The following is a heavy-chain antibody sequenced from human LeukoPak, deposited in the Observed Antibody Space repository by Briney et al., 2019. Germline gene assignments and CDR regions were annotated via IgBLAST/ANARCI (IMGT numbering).Heavy chain of an antibody. CDR1: GGSFSGYY. D-gene: IGHD5-12*01. CDR2: INHSGST. CDR3: ARGTSGYSGYVFDY. Sequence: SETLSLTCAVYGGSFSGYYWSWIRQPPGKGLEWIGEINHSGSTNYNPSLKSRVTISVDTSKNQFSLKLSSVTAADTAVYYCARGTSGYSGYVFDYWGQGTLVTVSS. J-gene: IGHJ4*02. V-gene: IGHV4-34*01.